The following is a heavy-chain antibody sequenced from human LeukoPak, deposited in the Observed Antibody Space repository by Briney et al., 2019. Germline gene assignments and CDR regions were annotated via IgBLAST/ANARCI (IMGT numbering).Heavy chain of an antibody. J-gene: IGHJ3*02. CDR1: GFTFSSYW. V-gene: IGHV3-7*01. CDR3: AQGIAVAGIAFDI. D-gene: IGHD6-19*01. Sequence: GGSLRLSCAASGFTFSSYWMSWVRQAPGKGLEWVANIKQDGSEKYYVDSVKGRFTISRDNAKNSLYLQMNSLRAEDTAVYYCAQGIAVAGIAFDIWGPGTMVTVSS. CDR2: IKQDGSEK.